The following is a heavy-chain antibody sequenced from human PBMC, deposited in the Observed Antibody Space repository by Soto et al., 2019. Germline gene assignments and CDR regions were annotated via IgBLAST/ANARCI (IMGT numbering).Heavy chain of an antibody. V-gene: IGHV5-51*01. Sequence: GESLKISCKGSGYSFTSYWIGWVRQMPGKGLEWMGIIYPGDSDTRYSPSFQGQVTISADKSISTAYLQWSSLKASDTAMYYCARHIGGGHITMVRGVLNYYYYGMDVWGQGTLVTVSS. CDR1: GYSFTSYW. J-gene: IGHJ6*02. CDR3: ARHIGGGHITMVRGVLNYYYYGMDV. D-gene: IGHD3-10*01. CDR2: IYPGDSDT.